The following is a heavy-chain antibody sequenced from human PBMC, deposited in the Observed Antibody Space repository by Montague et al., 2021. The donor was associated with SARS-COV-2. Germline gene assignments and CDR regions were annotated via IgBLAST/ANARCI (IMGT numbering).Heavy chain of an antibody. V-gene: IGHV3-21*01. CDR2: INSSSSYI. D-gene: IGHD3-22*01. CDR3: TRSAYYYDSSGSYYFDY. CDR1: GFTFSSYS. Sequence: SLRLSCAASGFTFSSYSMNWVRQAPGKGLEWVSSINSSSSYIYYADSVKGRFTISRDNAKNSLYLQMNSLRAEDTAVYYCTRSAYYYDSSGSYYFDYWGQGTLVTVSS. J-gene: IGHJ4*02.